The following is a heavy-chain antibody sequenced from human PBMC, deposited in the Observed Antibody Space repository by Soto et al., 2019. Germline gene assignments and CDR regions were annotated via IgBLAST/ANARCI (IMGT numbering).Heavy chain of an antibody. CDR1: GGTFSSYA. Sequence: ASVKVSCKASGGTFSSYAISWVRQAPGQGLEWMGGIIPIFGTANYAQKFQGRVTITADESTSTAYMELSSLRSDDTAVYYCARDRPLVGAISLDYWGQGTLVTVSS. V-gene: IGHV1-69*13. D-gene: IGHD1-26*01. CDR3: ARDRPLVGAISLDY. CDR2: IIPIFGTA. J-gene: IGHJ4*02.